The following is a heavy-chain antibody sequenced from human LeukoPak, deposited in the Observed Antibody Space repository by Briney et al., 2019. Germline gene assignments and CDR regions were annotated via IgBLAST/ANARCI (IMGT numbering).Heavy chain of an antibody. J-gene: IGHJ6*03. CDR1: GFTFSSYD. Sequence: GGSLRLSCAASGFTFSSYDMHWVRQATGKGLEWVSAIGTAGDTCYPGSVKGRFTISRENAKNSLYLQMNSLRAGDTAVYYCARGAGCSGGSSSHYYYYMDVWGKGTTVTVSS. CDR2: IGTAGDT. CDR3: ARGAGCSGGSSSHYYYYMDV. D-gene: IGHD2-15*01. V-gene: IGHV3-13*01.